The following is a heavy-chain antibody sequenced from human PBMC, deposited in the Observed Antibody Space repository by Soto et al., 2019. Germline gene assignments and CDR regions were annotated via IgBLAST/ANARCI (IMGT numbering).Heavy chain of an antibody. CDR3: AKGTPAAIFPRPSDY. CDR1: GFTFDDYA. CDR2: ISWNSGSI. J-gene: IGHJ4*02. V-gene: IGHV3-9*01. Sequence: HPGGSLRLSCAASGFTFDDYAMHWVRQAPGKGLEWVSGISWNSGSIGYADSVKGRFTISRDNAKNSLYLQMNSLRAEDTALYYCAKGTPAAIFPRPSDYWGQGTLVTVSS. D-gene: IGHD2-2*02.